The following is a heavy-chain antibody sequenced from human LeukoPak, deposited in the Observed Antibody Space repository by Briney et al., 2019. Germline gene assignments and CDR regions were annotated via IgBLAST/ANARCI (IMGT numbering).Heavy chain of an antibody. CDR1: GFTFSRSA. Sequence: GGSLRLSCAASGFTFSRSAMSWVRQAPVKGPEWVSAISGIGDTTYYADSVKGRFTISRDNSKNTLYLQSNSLRGEDTAVCYCAKYPPPHYDLLTCYFDYWGQGTLVTVSS. CDR2: ISGIGDTT. D-gene: IGHD3-9*01. CDR3: AKYPPPHYDLLTCYFDY. J-gene: IGHJ4*02. V-gene: IGHV3-23*01.